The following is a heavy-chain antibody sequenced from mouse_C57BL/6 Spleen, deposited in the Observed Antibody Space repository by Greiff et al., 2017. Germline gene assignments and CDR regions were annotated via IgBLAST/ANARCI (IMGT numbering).Heavy chain of an antibody. V-gene: IGHV14-1*01. J-gene: IGHJ2*01. CDR2: IDPEDGDP. D-gene: IGHD3-3*01. Sequence: VQLQQSGAELVRPGASVKLSCTASGFNITDYYMHWVKQRPEQGLEWIGRIDPEDGDPEYAPKFQGKATMTADTSSNTAYLQLSSLTSEDTAVYYCTTGVGAGDIDYWGQGTTLTVSS. CDR3: TTGVGAGDIDY. CDR1: GFNITDYY.